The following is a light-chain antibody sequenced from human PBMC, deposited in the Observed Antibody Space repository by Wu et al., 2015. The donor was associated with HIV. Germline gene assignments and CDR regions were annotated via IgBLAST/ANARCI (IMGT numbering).Light chain of an antibody. V-gene: IGKV3-15*01. CDR1: QSVNSN. Sequence: EIVMTQSPATLSVSPGERATLSCRASQSVNSNLAWYQQKPGQAPRLLIYDASTRATAIPARFSGSGSGTEFTLTISSMQSEDFAVYYCQQYNKWPPRYTFGQGTKVEIK. CDR3: QQYNKWPPRYT. CDR2: DAS. J-gene: IGKJ2*01.